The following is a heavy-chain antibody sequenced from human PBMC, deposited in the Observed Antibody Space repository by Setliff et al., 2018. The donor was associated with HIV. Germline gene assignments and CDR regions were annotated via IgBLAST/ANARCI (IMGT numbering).Heavy chain of an antibody. Sequence: PSETLSLTCTVSGGSISSYYWSWIRQPPGKGLEWIGYIYTSGSVNYNPSLNSRVTISVDPSKNQFSLKVNSVTAADTAVYYCARHSPSDYWGQGTLVTVSS. V-gene: IGHV4-4*09. J-gene: IGHJ4*02. CDR3: ARHSPSDY. CDR1: GGSISSYY. CDR2: IYTSGSV.